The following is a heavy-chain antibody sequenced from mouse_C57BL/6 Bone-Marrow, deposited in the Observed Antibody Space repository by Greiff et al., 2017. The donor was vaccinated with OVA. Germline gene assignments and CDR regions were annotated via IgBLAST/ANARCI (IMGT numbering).Heavy chain of an antibody. CDR3: TTYGYDRAWFAY. V-gene: IGHV14-1*01. CDR1: GFNIKDYY. J-gene: IGHJ3*01. Sequence: EVQLQQSGAELVRPGASVKLSCTASGFNIKDYYMHWVKQRPEQGLEWIGRIDPEDGDTEYAPKFQGKATMTADTSSNTAYLQLSSLTSEDTAVYYCTTYGYDRAWFAYWGQGTLVTVSA. CDR2: IDPEDGDT. D-gene: IGHD2-2*01.